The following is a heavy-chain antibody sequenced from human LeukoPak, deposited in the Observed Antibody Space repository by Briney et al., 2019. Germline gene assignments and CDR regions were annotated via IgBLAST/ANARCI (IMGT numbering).Heavy chain of an antibody. CDR3: AEVGITMIGGV. V-gene: IGHV3-48*03. J-gene: IGHJ6*04. D-gene: IGHD3-10*02. CDR2: ISSSGSTI. Sequence: PGGSLRLFCAASGFTFSSYELKWVRQAPGKGLEGVSYISSSGSTIYYADSVKGRFTISRDNAKHSLYLQMNSLRAEDMAVYYCAEVGITMIGGVWGKGTTVTISS. CDR1: GFTFSSYE.